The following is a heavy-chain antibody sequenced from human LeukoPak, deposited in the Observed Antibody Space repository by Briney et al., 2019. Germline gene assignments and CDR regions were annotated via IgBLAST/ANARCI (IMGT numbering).Heavy chain of an antibody. Sequence: SVKLSCKASGGTFSSYAISWVRHAPGQGLDWMGRIIPIFGKANYAQKFQGRVTITTDESTSTAYMELSSLRSEDTAVYYCARGPIAARPDNWFDPWGQGTLVTVSS. CDR2: IIPIFGKA. D-gene: IGHD6-6*01. V-gene: IGHV1-69*05. CDR1: GGTFSSYA. J-gene: IGHJ5*02. CDR3: ARGPIAARPDNWFDP.